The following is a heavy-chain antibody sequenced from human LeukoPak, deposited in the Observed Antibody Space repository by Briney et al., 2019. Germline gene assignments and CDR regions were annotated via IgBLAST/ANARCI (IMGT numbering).Heavy chain of an antibody. CDR3: ASGTDFWSGYQTMDAFDI. CDR1: GGTFSSYA. J-gene: IGHJ3*02. Sequence: SVKVSCKPSGGTFSSYAISWVRQAPGQGLEWMGRIIPILGIANYAQKFQCRVTITADKSTSTAYMELSSLRSEDTAVYYCASGTDFWSGYQTMDAFDIWGQGTMVTVSS. V-gene: IGHV1-69*04. D-gene: IGHD3-3*01. CDR2: IIPILGIA.